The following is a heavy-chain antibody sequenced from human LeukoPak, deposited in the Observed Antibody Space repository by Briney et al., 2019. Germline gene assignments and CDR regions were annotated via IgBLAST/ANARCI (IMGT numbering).Heavy chain of an antibody. Sequence: PSETLSLTCTVSGYFISSGYYWGWIRQPPGKGLEWIGSFYHSGSTYYNPSLKSRVTISVDTSKNQFSLKLSSVTAADPAVYYCARHGYSYGYFDSWGQGTLVTVSS. CDR3: ARHGYSYGYFDS. D-gene: IGHD5-18*01. J-gene: IGHJ4*02. V-gene: IGHV4-38-2*02. CDR2: FYHSGST. CDR1: GYFISSGYY.